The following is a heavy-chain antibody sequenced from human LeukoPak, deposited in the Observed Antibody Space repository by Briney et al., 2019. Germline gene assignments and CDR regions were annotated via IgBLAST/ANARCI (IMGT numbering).Heavy chain of an antibody. D-gene: IGHD3-10*01. CDR3: AREQISMIRGFDN. CDR1: GDSISTYY. V-gene: IGHV4-59*01. CDR2: IYYSGNT. Sequence: PSETLSLTCIVSGDSISTYYWTWIRQPPGKGLELIGYIYYSGNTNYNPSLKSRVTISIDTSKKQFSLKLTSVTAADTAVYYCAREQISMIRGFDNWGQGTLVTVSS. J-gene: IGHJ4*02.